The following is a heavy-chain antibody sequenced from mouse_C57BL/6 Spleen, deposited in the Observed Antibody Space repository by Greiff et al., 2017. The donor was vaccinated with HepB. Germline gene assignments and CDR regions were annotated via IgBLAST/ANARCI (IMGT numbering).Heavy chain of an antibody. J-gene: IGHJ3*01. V-gene: IGHV1-54*01. Sequence: VQLQQSGAELVRPGTSVKVSCKASGYAFTNYLIEWVKQRPGQGLEWIGVINPGSGGTNYNEKFKGKATLTADKSSSTAYMQLSSLTSEDSAVYFCARRSDLLCSTPFAYWGQGTLVTVSA. CDR3: ARRSDLLCSTPFAY. CDR2: INPGSGGT. CDR1: GYAFTNYL. D-gene: IGHD2-1*01.